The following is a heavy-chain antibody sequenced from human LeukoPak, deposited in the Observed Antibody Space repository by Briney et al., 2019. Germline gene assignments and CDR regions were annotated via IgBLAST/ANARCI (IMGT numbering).Heavy chain of an antibody. Sequence: GASVKVSCKASGYTFTSYGISWVRQAPGQGLEWMGWINAYNGNTNYAQKLQGRVTMTTDTSTSTAYMELRSLRSDDTAVYYCARDIVVVPAAIYSPLFDYRGQGTLVTVSS. CDR3: ARDIVVVPAAIYSPLFDY. CDR2: INAYNGNT. D-gene: IGHD2-2*02. J-gene: IGHJ4*02. V-gene: IGHV1-18*01. CDR1: GYTFTSYG.